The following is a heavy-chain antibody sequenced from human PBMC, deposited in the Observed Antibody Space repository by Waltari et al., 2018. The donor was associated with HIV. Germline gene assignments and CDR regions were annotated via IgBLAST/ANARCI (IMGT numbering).Heavy chain of an antibody. CDR3: ARDWGSGSYR. CDR2: ISSSGSTI. V-gene: IGHV3-48*03. J-gene: IGHJ4*02. D-gene: IGHD3-10*01. CDR1: GFTFSSYE. Sequence: EVQLVASGGGLVQPGGSLRLSCADSGFTFSSYEMNWVRQAPGKVLEWVSYISSSGSTIYYADSVKGRFTISRDNAKNSLYLQMNSLGAEDTAVYYCARDWGSGSYRWGQGTLVTVSS.